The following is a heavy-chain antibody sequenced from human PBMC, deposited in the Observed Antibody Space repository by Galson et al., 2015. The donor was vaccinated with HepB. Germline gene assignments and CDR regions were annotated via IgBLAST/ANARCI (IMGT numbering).Heavy chain of an antibody. D-gene: IGHD3-3*01. Sequence: SLRLSCAASGFTFSSYAMSWVRQAPGKGLEWVSAISGSGGSTYYADSVKGRFTISRDNSKNTLYLQMNSLRAEDTAVYYCAKDLAEDFWSGPYYYGMDVWGQGTTVTVSS. J-gene: IGHJ6*02. V-gene: IGHV3-23*01. CDR1: GFTFSSYA. CDR3: AKDLAEDFWSGPYYYGMDV. CDR2: ISGSGGST.